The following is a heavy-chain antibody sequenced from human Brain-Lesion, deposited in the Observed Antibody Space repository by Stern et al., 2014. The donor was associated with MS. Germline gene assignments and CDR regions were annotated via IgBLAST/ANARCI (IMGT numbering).Heavy chain of an antibody. CDR2: INRGSDYI. CDR1: GFTFSSYT. J-gene: IGHJ6*02. D-gene: IGHD4-23*01. CDR3: ARVETPLADFYYYYGMDV. V-gene: IGHV3-21*01. Sequence: VQLVQSGGGLVKPGGSLRLSCAASGFTFSSYTMNWVRQAPGKGLEWVSSINRGSDYIYYADSVKGRFTISRDNAKNSLYLQMNSLRAEDTALYYGARVETPLADFYYYYGMDVWGQGTTVTVSS.